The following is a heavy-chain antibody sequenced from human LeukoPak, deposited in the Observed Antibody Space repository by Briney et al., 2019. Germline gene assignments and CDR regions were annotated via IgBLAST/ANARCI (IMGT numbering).Heavy chain of an antibody. Sequence: GGSLRLSCAASGFTFSSYTMSWVRQAPGKGLEWVSTITTSDGNTYYADSVKGRFTVSRDNSKNTLFLQMSSLRAEDTAVYYCAKDGGLWVSAHWGDSWGRGTLVTVSS. CDR3: AKDGGLWVSAHWGDS. D-gene: IGHD7-27*01. V-gene: IGHV3-23*01. CDR2: ITTSDGNT. CDR1: GFTFSSYT. J-gene: IGHJ4*02.